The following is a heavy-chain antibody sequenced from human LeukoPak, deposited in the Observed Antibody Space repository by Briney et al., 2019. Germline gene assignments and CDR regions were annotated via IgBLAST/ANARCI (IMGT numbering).Heavy chain of an antibody. V-gene: IGHV1-46*01. Sequence: ASVKVSCKASGYIFTSYAMNWVRQAPGQGLEWMGIINPSGGSTSYAQKFQVRVTMTRDMSPSTVYMELSSLRSEDTAVYYCARQGRVGNNYFDSWGQGILVTVSS. CDR3: ARQGRVGNNYFDS. J-gene: IGHJ5*01. CDR1: GYIFTSYA. D-gene: IGHD1-26*01. CDR2: INPSGGST.